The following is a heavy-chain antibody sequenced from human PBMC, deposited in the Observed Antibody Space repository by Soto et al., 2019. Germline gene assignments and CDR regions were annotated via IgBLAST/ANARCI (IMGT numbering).Heavy chain of an antibody. D-gene: IGHD3-10*01. CDR1: GFTFDDYA. CDR2: ISWNSGSI. CDR3: AKDFWVRRVIIGDAFDI. V-gene: IGHV3-9*01. Sequence: EVQLVESGGGLVQPGRSLRLSCAASGFTFDDYAMHWVRQAPGKGLEWVSGISWNSGSIGYADSVKGRFTISRDNAKNSLYLQMNSLRAEDTALYYCAKDFWVRRVIIGDAFDIWGQGTMVTVSS. J-gene: IGHJ3*02.